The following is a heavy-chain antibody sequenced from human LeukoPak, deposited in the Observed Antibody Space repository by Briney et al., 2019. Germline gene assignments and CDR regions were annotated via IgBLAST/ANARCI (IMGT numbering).Heavy chain of an antibody. CDR1: GGSVSSDY. CDR3: ASLRPRGMGFDY. D-gene: IGHD4-17*01. V-gene: IGHV4-59*02. Sequence: SETLSLTCTVSGGSVSSDYWSWIRQPPGKGLEWIGWISYSGSANYSPSLKSRVTISVYTSKNQCSLKLSSVPAADTAVYYCASLRPRGMGFDYWGQGTLVTVSS. CDR2: ISYSGSA. J-gene: IGHJ4*02.